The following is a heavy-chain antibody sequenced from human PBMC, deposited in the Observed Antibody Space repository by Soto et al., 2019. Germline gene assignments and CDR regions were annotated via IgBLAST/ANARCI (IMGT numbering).Heavy chain of an antibody. CDR2: IYTSGST. J-gene: IGHJ6*02. CDR3: ARDVWYCSSTSCYTRYYYYYGMDV. V-gene: IGHV4-4*07. D-gene: IGHD2-2*02. Sequence: QVQLQESGPGLVKPSETLSLTCTVSGGSISSYYWSWIRQPAGKGLEWIGRIYTSGSTNYNPSLKSRVTMSVDTSTTQVSLKLSSVTAADTAVYYCARDVWYCSSTSCYTRYYYYYGMDVWGQGTTVTVSS. CDR1: GGSISSYY.